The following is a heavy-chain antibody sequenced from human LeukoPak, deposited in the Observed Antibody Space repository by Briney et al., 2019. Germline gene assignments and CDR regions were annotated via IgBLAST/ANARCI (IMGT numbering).Heavy chain of an antibody. CDR1: GYTFTSYS. V-gene: IGHV1-18*01. J-gene: IGHJ4*02. CDR2: ISAYNGNT. D-gene: IGHD2-15*01. CDR3: ARASYCSGGSCYSDY. Sequence: ASVKVSCKASGYTFTSYSISWVRQAPGQGLEWMGWISAYNGNTIYAQKVKGRVTMTTDTSTSTAYMELRSLKSDDTAVYYCARASYCSGGSCYSDYWGQGTLVTV.